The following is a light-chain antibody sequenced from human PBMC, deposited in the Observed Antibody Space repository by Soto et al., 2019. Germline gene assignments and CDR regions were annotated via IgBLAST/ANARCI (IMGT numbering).Light chain of an antibody. CDR1: SSNIGAGFD. J-gene: IGLJ1*01. Sequence: QSVLTQPPSVSGAPGQRVIMSCTGSSSNIGAGFDVHWYQQLPGSAPTLLIYGNTNRPTGVPDRFSGSKGGTSASLTITGLQANDEADYYCQSYDISLRGNVFAPGTKVTVL. CDR3: QSYDISLRGNV. V-gene: IGLV1-40*01. CDR2: GNT.